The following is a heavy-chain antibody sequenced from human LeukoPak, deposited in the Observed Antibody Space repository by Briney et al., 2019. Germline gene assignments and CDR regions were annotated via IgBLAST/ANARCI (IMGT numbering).Heavy chain of an antibody. CDR1: GFTFDDYA. D-gene: IGHD2-2*01. CDR2: ISWNSGSI. Sequence: GRSLRLSCAASGFTFDDYAMHWVRQAPGKGLEWVSGISWNSGSIGYADSVKGRITISRDNAKNSLYLQMNSLRAEDTALYYCAKACSTSCPIDIWGQGTMVTVSS. V-gene: IGHV3-9*01. J-gene: IGHJ3*02. CDR3: AKACSTSCPIDI.